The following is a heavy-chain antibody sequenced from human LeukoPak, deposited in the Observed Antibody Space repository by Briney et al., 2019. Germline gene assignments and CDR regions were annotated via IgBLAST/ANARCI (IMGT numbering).Heavy chain of an antibody. Sequence: GGSLRLSCAASGFTFSSYSMNWVRQAPGKGLEWVSYISSSSSTIYYADSVKGRFTISRDNAKNSLYLQMNSLRAEDTAVYYCARLRGFRVVVTAYDAFDIWGQGTMVTASS. V-gene: IGHV3-48*04. CDR1: GFTFSSYS. J-gene: IGHJ3*02. CDR2: ISSSSSTI. CDR3: ARLRGFRVVVTAYDAFDI. D-gene: IGHD2-21*02.